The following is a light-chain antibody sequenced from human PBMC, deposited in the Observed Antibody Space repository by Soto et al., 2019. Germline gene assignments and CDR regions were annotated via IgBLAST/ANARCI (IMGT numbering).Light chain of an antibody. V-gene: IGKV3-15*01. CDR1: QNGKTR. Sequence: EEVMTQSPATLSVSPGARATLSCRARQNGKTRLAWYHQKPGQAPRLLIYDAFTRATGIPARVSGSASGTHFTLTISSRQTDDSAVYYCQQYDEWPLTFGRGTKVEIK. CDR3: QQYDEWPLT. J-gene: IGKJ4*01. CDR2: DAF.